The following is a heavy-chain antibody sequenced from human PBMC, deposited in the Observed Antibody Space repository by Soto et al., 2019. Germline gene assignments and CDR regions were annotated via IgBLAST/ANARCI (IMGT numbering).Heavy chain of an antibody. CDR3: ARSQGSSTSLEIYYYYYYSMDV. J-gene: IGHJ6*02. CDR2: IIPISGTA. Sequence: ASVKVSCKASGGTFSSYAISWVRQAPGQGLEWMGGIIPISGTANYAQKFQGRVTITADESTSTAYMELSSLRSEDTAVYYCARSQGSSTSLEIYYYYYYSMDVWGQGTTVTVSS. CDR1: GGTFSSYA. V-gene: IGHV1-69*13. D-gene: IGHD2-2*01.